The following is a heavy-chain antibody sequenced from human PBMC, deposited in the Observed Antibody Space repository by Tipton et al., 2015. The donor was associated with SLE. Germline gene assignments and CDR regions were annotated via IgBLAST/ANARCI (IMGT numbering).Heavy chain of an antibody. CDR3: ARGGKGDYYDTSGPFDY. CDR1: QFTLSSYW. Sequence: SLRLSCAASQFTLSSYWMHWVRHIPGKGLVWVSRMNSDGGYTNSADSVRGRFTISRDNAKNMLYLQMNSLRAEDTAVYYCARGGKGDYYDTSGPFDYWGQGTLVTVSS. J-gene: IGHJ4*02. D-gene: IGHD3-22*01. V-gene: IGHV3-74*01. CDR2: MNSDGGYT.